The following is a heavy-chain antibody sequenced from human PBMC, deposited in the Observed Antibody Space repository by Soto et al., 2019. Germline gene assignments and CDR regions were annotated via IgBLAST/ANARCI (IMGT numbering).Heavy chain of an antibody. CDR1: RFTFSTSG. V-gene: IGHV3-30*03. J-gene: IGHJ5*02. D-gene: IGHD6-6*01. CDR2: ISYDGSNK. CDR3: AREASSSSSGFLVCWFDP. Sequence: QAQLVESGGGVVQPGRSLRLSCAASRFTFSTSGMHWVRQAPGKGLEWVAVISYDGSNKYYADSVKGRFTISRDNSKNTLYLQMNSLRAEDTAVYYCAREASSSSSGFLVCWFDPWGQGTLVTVSS.